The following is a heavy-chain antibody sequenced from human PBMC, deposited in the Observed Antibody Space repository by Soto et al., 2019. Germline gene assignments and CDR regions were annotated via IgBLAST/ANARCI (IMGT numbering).Heavy chain of an antibody. Sequence: QVQLQESGPGLVKPSGTLSLTCAVSGDSISSSKWWTWVRQPPGKGLEWIGDTLHSGDTSYNPSLKSRIIISLDKSKNQFSLELTYVTAADTAVYYCAYSPGWFGHDVWGKAKFVIVSP. J-gene: IGHJ3*01. CDR1: GDSISSSKW. V-gene: IGHV4-4*02. D-gene: IGHD6-19*01. CDR3: AYSPGWFGHDV. CDR2: TLHSGDT.